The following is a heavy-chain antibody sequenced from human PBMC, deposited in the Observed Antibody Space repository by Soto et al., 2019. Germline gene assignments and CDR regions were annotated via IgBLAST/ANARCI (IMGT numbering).Heavy chain of an antibody. Sequence: EVQLVESGGGLVQPGGSLRLSCAASGFTFSSYSMNWVRQAPGKGLEWVSYISSSSSTIYYADSVKGRFTIPRDNAKNSLYLQMNSLRAEATAVYYCARDQGYSYGPTDYWGQGTLVTVSS. J-gene: IGHJ4*02. CDR1: GFTFSSYS. CDR2: ISSSSSTI. V-gene: IGHV3-48*01. CDR3: ARDQGYSYGPTDY. D-gene: IGHD5-18*01.